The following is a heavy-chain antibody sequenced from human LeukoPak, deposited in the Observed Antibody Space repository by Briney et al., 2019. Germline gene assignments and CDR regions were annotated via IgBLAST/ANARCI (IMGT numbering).Heavy chain of an antibody. CDR3: ARGAYYDSSGYIN. Sequence: PGGSLRLSCAASGFTVSSNYMSRVRQAPGKGLEWVSVIYSGGSTYYADSVKGRFTISRDNSKNTLYLQMNSLRAEDTAVYYCARGAYYDSSGYINWGQGTLVTVSS. CDR1: GFTVSSNY. CDR2: IYSGGST. V-gene: IGHV3-53*01. D-gene: IGHD3-22*01. J-gene: IGHJ4*02.